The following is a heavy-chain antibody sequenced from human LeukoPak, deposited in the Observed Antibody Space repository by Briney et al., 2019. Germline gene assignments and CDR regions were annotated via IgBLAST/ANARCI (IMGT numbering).Heavy chain of an antibody. CDR2: ISSSSSYI. CDR1: RFTFSDYY. D-gene: IGHD3-9*01. Sequence: GGSLRLSCAASRFTFSDYYMSWIRQAPGKGLEWVSYISSSSSYINYADSVKGRFTISRDNAKNSLYLQMNSLRAEDTAVYYCARDRYILTGYYYFDYWGQGTLVTVSS. CDR3: ARDRYILTGYYYFDY. J-gene: IGHJ4*02. V-gene: IGHV3-11*06.